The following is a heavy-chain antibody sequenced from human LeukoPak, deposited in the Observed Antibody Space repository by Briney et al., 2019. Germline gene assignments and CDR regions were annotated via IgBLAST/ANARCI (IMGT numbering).Heavy chain of an antibody. CDR1: GFTFSDYY. J-gene: IGHJ4*01. CDR3: ARGTPNIVVVVAAQDY. V-gene: IGHV3-11*04. Sequence: PGGSLRLSCAASGFTFSDYYMSWIRQALGKGLEWVSYISSSGSTIYYADSVKGRFTISRDNAKNSLYLQMNSLRAEDTAVYYCARGTPNIVVVVAAQDYWGHGTLVTVSS. CDR2: ISSSGSTI. D-gene: IGHD2-15*01.